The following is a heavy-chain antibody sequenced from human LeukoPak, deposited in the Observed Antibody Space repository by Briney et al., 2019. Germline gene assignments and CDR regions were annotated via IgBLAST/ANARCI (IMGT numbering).Heavy chain of an antibody. CDR3: ARDHSSSWSYFDY. D-gene: IGHD6-13*01. CDR1: GGSLSSYY. Sequence: SETLSLTRTVSGGSLSSYYWSWIRQPPGKGLEWIGHISYSGNTNYKPSLKSRVTISVDTSKNQFSLKLSSVTAADTAVYYCARDHSSSWSYFDYWGQGTLVTVSS. V-gene: IGHV4-59*01. CDR2: ISYSGNT. J-gene: IGHJ4*02.